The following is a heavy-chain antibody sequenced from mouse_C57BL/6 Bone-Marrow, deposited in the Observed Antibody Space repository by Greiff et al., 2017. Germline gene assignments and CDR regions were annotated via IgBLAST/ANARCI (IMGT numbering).Heavy chain of an antibody. CDR2: IHPNSGST. CDR1: GYTFTSYW. Sequence: QVHVKQPGAELVKPGASVKLSCKASGYTFTSYWMHWVKQRPGQGLEWIGMIHPNSGSTNYNEKFKSKDTLTVDKSSSTAYMQLSSLTSEDSAVYYCASNGEGDYWGQGTTLTVSS. CDR3: ASNGEGDY. V-gene: IGHV1-64*01. J-gene: IGHJ2*01.